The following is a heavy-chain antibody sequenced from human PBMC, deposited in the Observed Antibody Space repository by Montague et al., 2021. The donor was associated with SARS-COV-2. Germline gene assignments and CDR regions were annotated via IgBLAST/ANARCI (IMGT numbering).Heavy chain of an antibody. CDR1: RGTKAQF. CDR3: ARAIGSMYSSGWYYDYYGMDV. D-gene: IGHD6-19*01. V-gene: IGHV4-59*11. J-gene: IGHJ6*02. Sequence: SETLSLTCTRLCRGTKAQFGRANVRTPGTMADCMPSFACKKKTNYNPSLKSQVTISLNTSKTQFSLKLSSVTATATAVYYCARAIGSMYSSGWYYDYYGMDVWGQGTTVTVSS. CDR2: FACKKKT.